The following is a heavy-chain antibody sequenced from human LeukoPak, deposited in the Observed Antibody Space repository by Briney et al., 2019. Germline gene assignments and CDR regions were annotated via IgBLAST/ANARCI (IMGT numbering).Heavy chain of an antibody. CDR2: IYYSGGT. CDR1: GGSFSGYY. V-gene: IGHV4-34*01. J-gene: IGHJ5*02. D-gene: IGHD6-13*01. CDR3: ASQIIAAAEDWFDP. Sequence: SETLSLTCAVYGGSFSGYYWGWIRQPPGKGLEWIGSIYYSGGTYYNPSLKSRVTISVDTSKNQFSLKLSSVTAADTAVYYCASQIIAAAEDWFDPWGQGTLVTVSS.